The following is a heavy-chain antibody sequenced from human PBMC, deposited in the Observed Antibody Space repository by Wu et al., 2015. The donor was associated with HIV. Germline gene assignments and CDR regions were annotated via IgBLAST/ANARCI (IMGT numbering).Heavy chain of an antibody. CDR3: ARDLAFLYYDSSGYSKFDY. CDR1: GGTFSNYA. J-gene: IGHJ4*02. CDR2: ISAYNGNT. Sequence: QVQLVQSGAEVKKPGSSVKVSCKASGGTFSNYAISWVRQAPGQGLEWMGGISAYNGNTNYAQKLQGRVTMTTDTSTSTAYMELRSLRSDDTAVYYCARDLAFLYYDSSGYSKFDYWGQGTLVTVSS. V-gene: IGHV1-18*01. D-gene: IGHD3-22*01.